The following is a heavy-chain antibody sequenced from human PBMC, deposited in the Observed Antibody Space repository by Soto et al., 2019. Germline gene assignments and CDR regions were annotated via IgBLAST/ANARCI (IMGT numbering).Heavy chain of an antibody. CDR2: LWPDGSHE. J-gene: IGHJ4*02. CDR1: GFTFRSYG. Sequence: QVELVESGGGVVQPGRSLRLSCEASGFTFRSYGMSWVRQAPGKGLEWVAVLWPDGSHETYADSVKGRFTISRDNSKNTVFLQMNSLRAEDTAVYYWARSTLEWLIVFDFWGQGTQVTVSS. D-gene: IGHD3-3*01. CDR3: ARSTLEWLIVFDF. V-gene: IGHV3-33*01.